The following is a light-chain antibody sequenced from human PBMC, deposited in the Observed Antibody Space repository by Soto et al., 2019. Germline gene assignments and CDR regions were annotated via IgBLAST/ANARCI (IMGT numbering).Light chain of an antibody. CDR2: DAS. CDR1: QSVSSN. J-gene: IGKJ4*01. Sequence: EIVMTQSPATLSVSPGERATLSCRASQSVSSNLAWYQQKPGQAPRLLIFDASNRATGIPDRFSGSGSGTDFTLTISRLEPEDFAVYYCQQYGSSPPLSFGGGTKVDI. V-gene: IGKV3-20*01. CDR3: QQYGSSPPLS.